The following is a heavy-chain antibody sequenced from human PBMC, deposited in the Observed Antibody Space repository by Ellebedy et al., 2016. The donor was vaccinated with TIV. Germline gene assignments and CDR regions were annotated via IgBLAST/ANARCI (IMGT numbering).Heavy chain of an antibody. Sequence: GESLKISCAASGFIFSDYYMTWIRQAPGKGLEWISYISSSGTPIYYADSVRGRFTISRDNAKNSLDLQMSSLRADDTAVYYCARDTRFIDQQHNWFDPWGQGTQVTVSS. J-gene: IGHJ5*02. CDR3: ARDTRFIDQQHNWFDP. CDR2: ISSSGTPI. CDR1: GFIFSDYY. D-gene: IGHD6-13*01. V-gene: IGHV3-11*01.